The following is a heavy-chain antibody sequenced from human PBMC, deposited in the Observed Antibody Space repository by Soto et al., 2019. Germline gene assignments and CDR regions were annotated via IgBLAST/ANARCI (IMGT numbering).Heavy chain of an antibody. CDR2: INHSGST. Sequence: PSETLSLTCAVYGGSFSGYYWSWIRQPPGKGLEWIGEINHSGSTNYNPSLKSRVTISVDTSKNQFSLKLSSVTAADTAVYYCARGVNSSCYYPHTLDYWGQGTLVTVSS. V-gene: IGHV4-34*01. D-gene: IGHD3-22*01. J-gene: IGHJ4*02. CDR3: ARGVNSSCYYPHTLDY. CDR1: GGSFSGYY.